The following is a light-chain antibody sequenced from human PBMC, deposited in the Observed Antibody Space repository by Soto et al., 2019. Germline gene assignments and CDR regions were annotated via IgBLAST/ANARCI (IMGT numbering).Light chain of an antibody. CDR2: GAS. CDR1: QNIVNY. Sequence: DIQMTQSPASLSASVGDRVTITCRASQNIVNYLNWYQQKPGKAPKLLIYGASSLQSGVPSRFSGSGFGTYFTLTISSLQTEDSATYYCQHNYSPPPITFGQGTRLEIK. CDR3: QHNYSPPPIT. J-gene: IGKJ5*01. V-gene: IGKV1-39*01.